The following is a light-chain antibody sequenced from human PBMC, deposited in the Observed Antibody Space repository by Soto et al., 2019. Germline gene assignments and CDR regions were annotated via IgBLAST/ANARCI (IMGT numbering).Light chain of an antibody. Sequence: DIPMTQSPSTLSASVGDTVTITCRASQSVSTWLAWYQQKPGKAPKLLIYMASTLESGVPSRFSGSASGTEFTLTIGSLQPDDFATYYCQQHNTYPATFGQGTKVEIK. CDR3: QQHNTYPAT. CDR1: QSVSTW. V-gene: IGKV1-5*03. J-gene: IGKJ1*01. CDR2: MAS.